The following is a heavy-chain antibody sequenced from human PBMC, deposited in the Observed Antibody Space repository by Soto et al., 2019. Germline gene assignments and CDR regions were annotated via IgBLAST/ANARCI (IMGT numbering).Heavy chain of an antibody. V-gene: IGHV4-34*01. Sequence: QVPLQQWGAGPLRPLETLSLTCGVSGGSFSGYYLSWIRQSPGKGLEWIGEINDRGSINYNPSLKRRNSISVAPLKNHYALNLRSVTAEDPAVYYCARESNDILTGPRWVWYFDLWGRGTLVTVSS. CDR1: GGSFSGYY. J-gene: IGHJ2*01. D-gene: IGHD3-9*01. CDR3: ARESNDILTGPRWVWYFDL. CDR2: INDRGSI.